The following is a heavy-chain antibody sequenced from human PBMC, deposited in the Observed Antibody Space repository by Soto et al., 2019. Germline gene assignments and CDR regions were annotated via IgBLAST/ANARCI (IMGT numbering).Heavy chain of an antibody. CDR3: ARDLGQQLVDY. D-gene: IGHD6-13*01. V-gene: IGHV1-18*01. Sequence: ASVKVSCKASGYTFTSYGISWVRQAPGQGLEWMGWISAYNGNTNYAQNLQDRVTTTTDTSTSTAYMDLRSLRSDDTAVYYCARDLGQQLVDYWGQGTLVTVS. J-gene: IGHJ4*02. CDR2: ISAYNGNT. CDR1: GYTFTSYG.